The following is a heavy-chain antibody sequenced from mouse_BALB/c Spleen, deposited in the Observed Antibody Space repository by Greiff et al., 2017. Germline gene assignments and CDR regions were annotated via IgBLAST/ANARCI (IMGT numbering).Heavy chain of an antibody. J-gene: IGHJ3*01. CDR1: GYTFTSSY. Sequence: VQLQQSGPELVKPGASVRISCKASGYTFTSSYIHWVKQRPGQGLEWIGWIYPGNVNTKYNEKFKGKATLTADKSSSTAYMQLSSLTSEDSAVYFCARIDGYSWFAYWGQGTLGTGSA. CDR3: ARIDGYSWFAY. CDR2: IYPGNVNT. D-gene: IGHD2-3*01. V-gene: IGHV1S56*01.